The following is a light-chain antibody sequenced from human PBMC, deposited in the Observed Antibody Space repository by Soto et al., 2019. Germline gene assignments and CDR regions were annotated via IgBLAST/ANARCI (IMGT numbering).Light chain of an antibody. Sequence: DIQMTRSPSTLSASVGDRVTITGRASQSISSSLAWYQQKPGKAPKLLIYDASSLESGVPSRFSGSGSGSEFTLTISSLQPDDFATYYCQQYNTYSPWTFGQGSKVDIK. J-gene: IGKJ1*01. V-gene: IGKV1-5*01. CDR2: DAS. CDR3: QQYNTYSPWT. CDR1: QSISSS.